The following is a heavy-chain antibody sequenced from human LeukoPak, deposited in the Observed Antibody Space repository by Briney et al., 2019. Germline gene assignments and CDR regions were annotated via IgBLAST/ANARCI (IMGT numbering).Heavy chain of an antibody. J-gene: IGHJ4*02. CDR1: GFTVSSNY. CDR3: ARGGGVATYHY. Sequence: GGSLRLSCAASGFTVSSNYMTWVRQAPGKGPEWVSIIYSGGTTYYADSVKGRFTISRDSSKNTLYLQMSSLRAEDTAVYYCARGGGVATYHYWGQGTLVTVSS. V-gene: IGHV3-53*01. D-gene: IGHD5-12*01. CDR2: IYSGGTT.